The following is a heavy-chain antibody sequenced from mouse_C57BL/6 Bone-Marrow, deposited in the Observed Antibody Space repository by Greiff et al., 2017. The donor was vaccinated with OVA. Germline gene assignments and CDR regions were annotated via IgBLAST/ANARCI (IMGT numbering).Heavy chain of an antibody. CDR2: IDPSDSYT. CDR3: ARSYYNYSPWFAY. J-gene: IGHJ3*01. D-gene: IGHD2-12*01. CDR1: GYTFTSYW. V-gene: IGHV1-69*01. Sequence: QVQLQQPGAELVMPGASVKLSCKASGYTFTSYWMHWVKQRPGQGLEWIGEIDPSDSYTNYNQKFKGKSTLTVDKSSSTAYMQRSSLTSEDSAVYYCARSYYNYSPWFAYWGQGTLVTVSA.